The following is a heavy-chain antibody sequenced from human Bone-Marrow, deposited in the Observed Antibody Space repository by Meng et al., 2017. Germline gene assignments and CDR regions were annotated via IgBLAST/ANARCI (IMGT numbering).Heavy chain of an antibody. CDR1: GGTFSSYA. CDR3: ARDPSRDVGATDYYYYGMDV. J-gene: IGHJ6*02. CDR2: IIPIFGTA. D-gene: IGHD1-26*01. Sequence: SVKVSCKASGGTFSSYAISWVRQAPGQGLEWMGGIIPIFGTANYAQKFQGRVTITADKSTSTAYMELSSLRSEDTAAYYCARDPSRDVGATDYYYYGMDVWGQGTMVTVSS. V-gene: IGHV1-69*06.